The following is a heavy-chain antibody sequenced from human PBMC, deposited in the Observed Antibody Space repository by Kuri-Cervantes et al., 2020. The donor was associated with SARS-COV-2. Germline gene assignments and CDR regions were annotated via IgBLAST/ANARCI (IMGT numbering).Heavy chain of an antibody. CDR3: TTEDPDDFWSGYYPPWD. CDR2: IYSGGST. CDR1: GFTFSNAW. V-gene: IGHV3-53*01. D-gene: IGHD3-3*01. J-gene: IGHJ4*02. Sequence: GESLKISCAASGFTFSNAWMSWVRQAPGKGLEWVSVIYSGGSTYYADSVKGRFTISRDNSKNTLYLQMNSLRAEDTAVYYCTTEDPDDFWSGYYPPWDWGQGTLVTVSS.